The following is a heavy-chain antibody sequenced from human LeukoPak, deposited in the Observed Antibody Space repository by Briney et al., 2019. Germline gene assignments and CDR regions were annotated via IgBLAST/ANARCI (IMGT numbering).Heavy chain of an antibody. J-gene: IGHJ4*02. D-gene: IGHD3-9*01. CDR2: IYNSGSA. Sequence: SETLSLTCTVSGVSISNYYWSWIRQSPGKRLEWIGYIYNSGSANYNPSLKSRVTISVDTSKNQFSLKLTSVTAADTAVYYCARSPQYFDRLLGGDSRYYFDYWGQGTLVTVSS. CDR3: ARSPQYFDRLLGGDSRYYFDY. CDR1: GVSISNYY. V-gene: IGHV4-59*01.